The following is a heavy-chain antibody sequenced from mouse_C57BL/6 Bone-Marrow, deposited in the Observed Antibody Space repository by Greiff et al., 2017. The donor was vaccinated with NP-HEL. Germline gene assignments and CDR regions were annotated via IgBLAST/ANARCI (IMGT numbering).Heavy chain of an antibody. D-gene: IGHD1-1*01. CDR1: GYAFSSSW. CDR2: IYPGDGDT. CDR3: ARSANYYGSSWYFDV. V-gene: IGHV1-82*01. Sequence: QVQLQQSGPELVKPGASVKISCKASGYAFSSSWVNWVKQRPGKGLEWIGRIYPGDGDTNYNGKFKGKATLTADKSSSTAYMQLSSLTSEDSAVYFCARSANYYGSSWYFDVWGTGTTVTVSS. J-gene: IGHJ1*03.